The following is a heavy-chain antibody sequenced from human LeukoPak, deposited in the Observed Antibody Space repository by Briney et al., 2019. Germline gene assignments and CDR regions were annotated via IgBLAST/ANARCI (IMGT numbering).Heavy chain of an antibody. D-gene: IGHD3-10*01. Sequence: SETLCLTCTVSGYSISSGYYWGWIRQPPGKGLEWIGSIYHSGSTYYNPSLKSRVTISVDTSKNQFSLKLSSVTAADTAVYYCARDAATMVRGRLNWFDPWGQGTLVTVSS. V-gene: IGHV4-38-2*02. CDR3: ARDAATMVRGRLNWFDP. CDR1: GYSISSGYY. CDR2: IYHSGST. J-gene: IGHJ5*02.